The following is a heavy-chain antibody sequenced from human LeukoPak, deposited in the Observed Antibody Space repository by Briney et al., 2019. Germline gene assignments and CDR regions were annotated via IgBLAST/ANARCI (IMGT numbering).Heavy chain of an antibody. J-gene: IGHJ4*02. CDR3: AKVSGGGKLIVVVITLFDY. V-gene: IGHV3-23*01. D-gene: IGHD3-22*01. CDR2: ISGSGGST. Sequence: GGSLRLSCAASGFTFSSYAMSWVRQAPGKGLEWVSAISGSGGSTYYADSVKGRFTISRDNSKNTLYLKMNSLRAEDKAVYYCAKVSGGGKLIVVVITLFDYWGQGTLVTVSS. CDR1: GFTFSSYA.